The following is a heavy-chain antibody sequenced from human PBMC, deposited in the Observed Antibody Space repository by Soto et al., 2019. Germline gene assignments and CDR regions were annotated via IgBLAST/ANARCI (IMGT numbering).Heavy chain of an antibody. D-gene: IGHD3-3*01. CDR1: GGSVSSGSYY. CDR2: IYYSGST. CDR3: ARDQGITIFGVVIPGGWFDP. Sequence: PSETLSLTCTVSGGSVSSGSYYWSWIRQPPGKGLEWIGYIYYSGSTNYNPSLKSRVTISVDTSKNQFSLKLSSVTAADTAVYYCARDQGITIFGVVIPGGWFDPWGQGTPVTVSS. V-gene: IGHV4-61*01. J-gene: IGHJ5*02.